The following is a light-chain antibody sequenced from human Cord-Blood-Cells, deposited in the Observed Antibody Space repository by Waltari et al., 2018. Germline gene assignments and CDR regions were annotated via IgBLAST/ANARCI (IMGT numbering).Light chain of an antibody. V-gene: IGLV2-14*01. Sequence: QSALTQPAAVSGSPGQSITISCTGTSSDVGGYNYVSWYQQHPGKAPKLMIYDCSKRRSGVSNRFSGSTSGTTASLTISALQAEDEADYYCSSYTSSSTWVFGGGTKLTVL. CDR2: DCS. J-gene: IGLJ3*02. CDR3: SSYTSSSTWV. CDR1: SSDVGGYNY.